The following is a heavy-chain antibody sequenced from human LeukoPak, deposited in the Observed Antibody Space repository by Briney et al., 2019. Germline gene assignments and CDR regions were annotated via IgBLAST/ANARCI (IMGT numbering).Heavy chain of an antibody. CDR2: IRHNGIAQ. CDR1: GFTSGFTFSDYA. Sequence: GGSLRLSCVASGFTSGFTFSDYAMHWVRQAPGKGLEWVAIIRHNGIAQDYADSVQGRFTISRDNSKNTLYLQMNSLRVEDTAIYYCTKERRGWFSEHWGQGTPVTVSS. V-gene: IGHV3-30*02. J-gene: IGHJ1*01. D-gene: IGHD2/OR15-2a*01. CDR3: TKERRGWFSEH.